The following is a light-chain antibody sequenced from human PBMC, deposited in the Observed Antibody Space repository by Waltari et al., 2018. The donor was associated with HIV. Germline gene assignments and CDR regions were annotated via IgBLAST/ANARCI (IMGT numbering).Light chain of an antibody. V-gene: IGLV2-8*01. Sequence: QSVLTQPASVSGSPGQSITISCTGSSSDVGAYNYVSWYQQHPGKAPKLMIYEVNKRPSGVPDRFSGSKSGNTASLTVSGLQVEDEADYYCFSYGASGGFGGGTKLTVL. CDR2: EVN. CDR3: FSYGASGG. J-gene: IGLJ2*01. CDR1: SSDVGAYNY.